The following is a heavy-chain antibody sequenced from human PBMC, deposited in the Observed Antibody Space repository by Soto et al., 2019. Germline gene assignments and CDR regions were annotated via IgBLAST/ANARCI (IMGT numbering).Heavy chain of an antibody. CDR3: AREARETVGDGYWCDP. D-gene: IGHD2-21*02. CDR2: VYTSGHT. CDR1: GDSFSNYY. J-gene: IGHJ5*02. V-gene: IGHV4-4*07. Sequence: QVQLQESGPGLVKPSETLSLTCTVSGDSFSNYYWSWIRQPAGKGLEWIGRVYTSGHTDYNPSLKSRVTVSVDTSKNQFSRRLSSVTAADSAVYYCAREARETVGDGYWCDPWGQGTLVTVSS.